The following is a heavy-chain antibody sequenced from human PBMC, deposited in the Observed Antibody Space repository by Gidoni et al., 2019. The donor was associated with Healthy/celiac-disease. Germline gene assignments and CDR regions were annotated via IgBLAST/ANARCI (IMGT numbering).Heavy chain of an antibody. CDR3: TTRDSSGWWGYYYYYGMDV. J-gene: IGHJ6*02. Sequence: EVQLVESGGGLVKPGGSLSLSCAASGFTFSNAWMSWVRQAPGKGLEWVGRIKSKTDGGTTDYAAPVKGRFTISRDDAKNTLYLQMNSLKTEDTAVYYGTTRDSSGWWGYYYYYGMDVWGQGTTVTVSS. CDR2: IKSKTDGGTT. V-gene: IGHV3-15*01. CDR1: GFTFSNAW. D-gene: IGHD6-19*01.